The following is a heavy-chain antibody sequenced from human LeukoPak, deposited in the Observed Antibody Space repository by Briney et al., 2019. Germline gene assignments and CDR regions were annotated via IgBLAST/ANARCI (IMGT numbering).Heavy chain of an antibody. J-gene: IGHJ4*02. V-gene: IGHV1-69*05. D-gene: IGHD4-17*01. CDR2: IIPIFGTA. Sequence: VASVKVSCKASGYTFTSYGINWVRQAPGQGLEWMGGIIPIFGTANYAQKFQGRVTITTDESTSTAYTELSSLRSEDTAVYYCARAGEQIGYYFDYWGQGTLVTVSS. CDR3: ARAGEQIGYYFDY. CDR1: GYTFTSYG.